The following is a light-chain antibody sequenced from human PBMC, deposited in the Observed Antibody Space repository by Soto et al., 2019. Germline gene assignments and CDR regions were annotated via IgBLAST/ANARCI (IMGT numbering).Light chain of an antibody. Sequence: EIVLTQSPGTLSLSPGERATLSCRASQSVSSSYLAWYQQKPGQAPRLLIYGASSRATDIPDRFSGSGSGTDFTLTISRLEPEDFAVYYCQQYGSSPVAFGQGTKLEIK. V-gene: IGKV3-20*01. J-gene: IGKJ2*01. CDR2: GAS. CDR3: QQYGSSPVA. CDR1: QSVSSSY.